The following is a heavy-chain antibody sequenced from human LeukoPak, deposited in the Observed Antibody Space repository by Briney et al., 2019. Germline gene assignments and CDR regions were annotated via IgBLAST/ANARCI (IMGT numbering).Heavy chain of an antibody. Sequence: SQTLSLTCTVSGGSISSGDYYWSWIRQPPGKGLEWIGYIYYSGSTYYNPSLKSRVTMSVDTSKNQFSLKLSSVTAADTAVYYCARDKSAVDAFDIWGQGTMVTVSS. CDR2: IYYSGST. J-gene: IGHJ3*02. CDR1: GGSISSGDYY. V-gene: IGHV4-30-4*08. CDR3: ARDKSAVDAFDI.